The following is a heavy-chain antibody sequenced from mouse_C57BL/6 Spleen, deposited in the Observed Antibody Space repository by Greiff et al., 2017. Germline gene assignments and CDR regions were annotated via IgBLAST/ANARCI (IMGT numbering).Heavy chain of an antibody. CDR3: TREGGMMGYAMDY. CDR1: GYTFTDYE. J-gene: IGHJ4*01. D-gene: IGHD2-3*01. Sequence: QVQLQQSGAELVRPGASVTLSCKASGYTFTDYEMHWVKQTPVHGLEWIGAIDPETGGTAYNQKFKGKAILTADKSSSTAYMEFRSLTSEDSAVYYCTREGGMMGYAMDYWGQGTSVTVSS. V-gene: IGHV1-15*01. CDR2: IDPETGGT.